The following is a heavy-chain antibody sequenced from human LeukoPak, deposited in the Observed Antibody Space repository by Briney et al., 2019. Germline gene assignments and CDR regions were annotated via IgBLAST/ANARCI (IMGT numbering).Heavy chain of an antibody. CDR3: ARGPGDYDASDI. CDR2: IKENGNEQ. Sequence: GGSLRLSCEASGFLFTSYWMSWVRQAPGKGLEWVAHIKENGNEQYYADSVKGRFTISRDNVKQSLCLQMNNLRDEDTAVYYCARGPGDYDASDIWGQGTMVTVSS. D-gene: IGHD4-11*01. V-gene: IGHV3-7*01. J-gene: IGHJ3*02. CDR1: GFLFTSYW.